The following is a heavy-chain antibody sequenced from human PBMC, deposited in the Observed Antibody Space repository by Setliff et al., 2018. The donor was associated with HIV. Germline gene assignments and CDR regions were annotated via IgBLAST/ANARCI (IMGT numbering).Heavy chain of an antibody. CDR2: IVAILGTA. CDR3: ARSPRSGWFGYFDL. J-gene: IGHJ2*01. D-gene: IGHD6-19*01. Sequence: SVKVSCKASGGTFSRYAISWVRQAPGQGLEWMGGIVAILGTAKYAQKFQGRVTITADKSTSTAYMELSSLKSEDTAVYFCARSPRSGWFGYFDLWGRGTLVTVSS. CDR1: GGTFSRYA. V-gene: IGHV1-69*10.